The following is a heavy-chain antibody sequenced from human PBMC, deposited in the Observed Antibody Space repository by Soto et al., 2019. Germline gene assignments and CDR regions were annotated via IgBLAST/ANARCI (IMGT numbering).Heavy chain of an antibody. Sequence: QVHLAESGGGVVQPGRSLRLSCTASGFTFSRSVMHWVRQAPGKGLEWVAVIWSDGTNENYADSVKGRFTISRDNSKNTLYLQMNSLRAEDTAVYYCARENTDYIHDHWGQGTLVTVSS. D-gene: IGHD4-4*01. J-gene: IGHJ4*02. CDR1: GFTFSRSV. V-gene: IGHV3-33*01. CDR2: IWSDGTNE. CDR3: ARENTDYIHDH.